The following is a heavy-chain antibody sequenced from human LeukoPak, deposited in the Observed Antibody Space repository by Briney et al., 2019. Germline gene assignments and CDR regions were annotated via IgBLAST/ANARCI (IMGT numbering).Heavy chain of an antibody. CDR1: GGSFSGYY. D-gene: IGHD5-18*01. V-gene: IGHV4-34*01. J-gene: IGHJ4*02. CDR3: VRKAVDTAMAFDY. Sequence: SETLSLTCAVYGGSFSGYYWSWIRQPPGKGLEWIGEINHSGSTNYNPSLKSRVTISVDTSKNQFSLKLSSVTAADTAVYYCVRKAVDTAMAFDYWGQGTLATVSS. CDR2: INHSGST.